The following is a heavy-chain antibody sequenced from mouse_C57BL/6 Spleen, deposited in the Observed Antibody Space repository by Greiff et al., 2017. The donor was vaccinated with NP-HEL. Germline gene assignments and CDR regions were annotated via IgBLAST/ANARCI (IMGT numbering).Heavy chain of an antibody. J-gene: IGHJ2*01. Sequence: QVQLQQSGAELVKPGASVKMSCKASGYTFTSYWITWVKQRPGQGLEWIGDIYPGSGSTNYNEKFKSKATLTVDTSSSTAYMQLSSLTSEDSAVYYCARWGITTVVGFDYWGQGTTLTVSS. V-gene: IGHV1-55*01. CDR1: GYTFTSYW. CDR2: IYPGSGST. D-gene: IGHD1-1*01. CDR3: ARWGITTVVGFDY.